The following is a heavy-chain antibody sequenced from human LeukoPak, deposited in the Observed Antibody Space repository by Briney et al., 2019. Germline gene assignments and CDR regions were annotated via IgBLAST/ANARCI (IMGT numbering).Heavy chain of an antibody. CDR1: GFTFDDYT. Sequence: PGGSLRLSCAASGFTFDDYTMHWVRQAPGKGLEWVSLISWDGGSTYYADSVKGRFTISRDNSKNSLYLQMNSLRTEDTALYYCAKEKAVAGTLDAFDIWGQGTMVTVSS. V-gene: IGHV3-43*01. J-gene: IGHJ3*02. CDR2: ISWDGGST. CDR3: AKEKAVAGTLDAFDI. D-gene: IGHD6-19*01.